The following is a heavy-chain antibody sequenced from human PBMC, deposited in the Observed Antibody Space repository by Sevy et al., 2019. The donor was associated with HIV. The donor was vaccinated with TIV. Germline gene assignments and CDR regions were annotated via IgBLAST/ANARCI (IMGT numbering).Heavy chain of an antibody. CDR2: ISSSGSYI. J-gene: IGHJ6*02. CDR1: GFTFRSYT. Sequence: GGSLRLSCVASGFTFRSYTMKWVRQAPGKGLECVSSISSSGSYIYYADSVKGRFTISRDDAKNTLYLQMNSLRAEDTAVYYCAKVLPCSSNSCYYYYYYGMDVWGQGTTVTVSS. CDR3: AKVLPCSSNSCYYYYYYGMDV. V-gene: IGHV3-21*04. D-gene: IGHD2-2*01.